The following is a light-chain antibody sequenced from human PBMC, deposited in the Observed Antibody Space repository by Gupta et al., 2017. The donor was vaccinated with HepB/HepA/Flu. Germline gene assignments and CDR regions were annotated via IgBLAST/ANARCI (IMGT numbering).Light chain of an antibody. V-gene: IGLV2-14*03. CDR2: DVS. Sequence: QPALTPPASVSGSPVESTTITCPATSSDVGGYHYVSWYQQHPRDAPNLMIYDVSNRPSGGSNRFSGAKYGNTAALTISGLQAEVEADDYCSSDTSSSTHVVFGGGTKLTVL. J-gene: IGLJ2*01. CDR1: SSDVGGYHY. CDR3: SSDTSSSTHVV.